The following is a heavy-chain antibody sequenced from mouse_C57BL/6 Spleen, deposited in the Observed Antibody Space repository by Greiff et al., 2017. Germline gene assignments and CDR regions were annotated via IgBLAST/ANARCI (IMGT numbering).Heavy chain of an antibody. CDR3: ASSFAY. CDR1: GFTFSSYG. J-gene: IGHJ3*01. CDR2: ISSGGSYT. V-gene: IGHV5-6*01. Sequence: EVKLMESGGDLVKPGGSLKLSCAASGFTFSSYGMSWVRQTPDKRLEWVATISSGGSYTYYPDSVKGRFPISRDNAKNTLYLQMSSLKSEDTAMYYCASSFAYWAQGTLVTVSA.